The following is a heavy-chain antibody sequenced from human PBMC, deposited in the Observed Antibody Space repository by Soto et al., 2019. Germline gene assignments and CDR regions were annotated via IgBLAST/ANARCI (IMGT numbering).Heavy chain of an antibody. V-gene: IGHV1-18*01. J-gene: IGHJ3*02. CDR1: GYTFTSYG. CDR2: ISAYNGNT. Sequence: QVQLVQSGAEVKKPGASVKVSCKASGYTFTSYGISWVRQAPGQGLEWMGWISAYNGNTNYAQKLQGRGTMTTDTSTSKAYMELRSLRSDDTAVYYCARDREEWTRMGAFDIWGQGTMVTVSS. D-gene: IGHD2-8*01. CDR3: ARDREEWTRMGAFDI.